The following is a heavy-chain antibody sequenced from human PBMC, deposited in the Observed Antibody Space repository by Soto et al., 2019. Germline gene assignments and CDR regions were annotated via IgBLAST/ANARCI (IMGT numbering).Heavy chain of an antibody. CDR1: GIPFSASG. V-gene: IGHV3-33*01. J-gene: IGHJ5*02. D-gene: IGHD2-2*01. Sequence: QVQLVDSGGGVVQPGRSLRLTCAASGIPFSASGMHWVRQVPGKGLEWVAMIWSDGSQKHYADSVKGRFTISRDNSKNMVYLQMDSLRVDDTAVYYCGRDKGTTSHDTWGQGNMVTVSS. CDR3: GRDKGTTSHDT. CDR2: IWSDGSQK.